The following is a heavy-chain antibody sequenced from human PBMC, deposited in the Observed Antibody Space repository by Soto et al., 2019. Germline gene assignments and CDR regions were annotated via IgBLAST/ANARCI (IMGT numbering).Heavy chain of an antibody. D-gene: IGHD1-26*01. Sequence: QVQLVESGGGVVQPGRSLRLSCTASGFTFSNYGIHWVRQAPGKGLEWVAVIWPDGNNKYYPDSEKGRFTISRDNSKNTLYLQMNSLRPEDTAVYYCARAGIVATTQLGWFDPWGQGTLVTVSS. CDR1: GFTFSNYG. CDR2: IWPDGNNK. J-gene: IGHJ5*02. CDR3: ARAGIVATTQLGWFDP. V-gene: IGHV3-33*01.